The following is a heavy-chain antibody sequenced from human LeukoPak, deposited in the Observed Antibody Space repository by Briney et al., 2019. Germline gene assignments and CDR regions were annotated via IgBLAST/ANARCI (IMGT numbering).Heavy chain of an antibody. CDR3: ARGEIVITFGSSRPGDAFNI. D-gene: IGHD3-16*01. Sequence: ASVKVSCKASGYTFTGYYMHWVRQAPGQGLGWMGRINPNSGGTNYAQKFQGRVTITRDTSASTVYMDLSSLRSGDTAVYYCARGEIVITFGSSRPGDAFNIWGQGTMVTVSS. CDR2: INPNSGGT. V-gene: IGHV1-2*06. CDR1: GYTFTGYY. J-gene: IGHJ3*02.